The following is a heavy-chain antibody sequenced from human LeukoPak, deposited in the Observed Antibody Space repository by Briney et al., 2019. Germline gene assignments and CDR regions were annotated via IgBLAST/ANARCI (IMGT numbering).Heavy chain of an antibody. CDR2: INHSGST. CDR3: ARKNVLLWFGARGPFDY. J-gene: IGHJ4*02. V-gene: IGHV4-34*01. CDR1: GGSFSGYY. Sequence: NSSETLSLTCAVYGGSFSGYYWSWIRQPPGKGLEWIGEINHSGSTNYNPSLKCRVTISVDTSKNQFSLKLSSVTAADTAVYYCARKNVLLWFGARGPFDYWGQGTLVTVSS. D-gene: IGHD3-10*01.